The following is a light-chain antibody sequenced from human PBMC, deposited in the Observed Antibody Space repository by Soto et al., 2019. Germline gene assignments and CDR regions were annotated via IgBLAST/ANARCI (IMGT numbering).Light chain of an antibody. CDR2: GAS. CDR3: QQYKNWPPLT. J-gene: IGKJ4*01. V-gene: IGKV3-15*01. CDR1: QSVSSN. Sequence: ETVMTQSPATLSVSPGERATLSCRASQSVSSNLAWYQQKPGQAPRLLIYGASTRATGIPARFSGSGSGTDFTLTISSLQSEYFAVYLCQQYKNWPPLTFGGGTKVDIK.